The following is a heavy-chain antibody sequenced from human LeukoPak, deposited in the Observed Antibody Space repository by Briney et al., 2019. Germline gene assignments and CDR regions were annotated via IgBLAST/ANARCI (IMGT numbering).Heavy chain of an antibody. D-gene: IGHD3-22*01. V-gene: IGHV3-48*02. CDR2: ISGSSSTI. CDR1: GFTFSSYS. J-gene: IGHJ4*02. CDR3: VRGGDSSRYYGDY. Sequence: GGSLRLSCAASGFTFSSYSMNWVRQAPGKGLEWVSYISGSSSTIYYADSVKGRFTISRDNAKNSLYLQMNSLRDEDTAVYYCVRGGDSSRYYGDYWGQGTLVTVSS.